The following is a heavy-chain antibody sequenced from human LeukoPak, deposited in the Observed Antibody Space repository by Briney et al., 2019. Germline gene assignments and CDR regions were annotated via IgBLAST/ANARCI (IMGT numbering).Heavy chain of an antibody. V-gene: IGHV3-53*01. CDR1: GFTVSSNY. Sequence: GGSLRLSCAASGFTVSSNYMSWVRQAPGKGLEWVSVIYSGGSTYYVDSVEGRFIISRDNSKNTVYLQMNRLRAEDTAVYYCARSGMSRFDYWGQGTLVTVSS. CDR2: IYSGGST. CDR3: ARSGMSRFDY. J-gene: IGHJ4*02. D-gene: IGHD1-26*01.